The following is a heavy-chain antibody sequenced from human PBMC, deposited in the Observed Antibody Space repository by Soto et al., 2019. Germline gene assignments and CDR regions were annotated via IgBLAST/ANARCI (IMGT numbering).Heavy chain of an antibody. V-gene: IGHV4-34*01. CDR2: INHSGST. Sequence: NPSETLSLTCAVYGGSFSGYYWSWIRQPPGKGLEWIGEINHSGSTNYNPSLKSRVTISVDTSKNQFSLKLSSVTAADTAVYYCARVSTYYYGSGSYYNPYYYGMDVWGQGTTVTVSS. J-gene: IGHJ6*02. CDR1: GGSFSGYY. D-gene: IGHD3-10*01. CDR3: ARVSTYYYGSGSYYNPYYYGMDV.